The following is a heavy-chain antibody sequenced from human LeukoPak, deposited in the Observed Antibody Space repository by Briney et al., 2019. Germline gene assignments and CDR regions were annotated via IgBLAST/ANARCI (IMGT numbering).Heavy chain of an antibody. D-gene: IGHD3-3*01. CDR3: AKVGFSEMEWLLYSDH. J-gene: IGHJ4*02. V-gene: IGHV3-23*01. CDR2: ISGSSGHT. CDR1: GLTFSSYA. Sequence: GGSLRLSCAASGLTFSSYAMSWVRQAPGKGLEWVSAISGSSGHTYYADSVKSRFTISRDNSKNTLYLQMNSLRAEDTAVYYCAKVGFSEMEWLLYSDHWGQGTLVTVSS.